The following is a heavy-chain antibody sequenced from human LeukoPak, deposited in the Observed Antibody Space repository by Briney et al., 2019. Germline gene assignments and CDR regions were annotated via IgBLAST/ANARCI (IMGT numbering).Heavy chain of an antibody. CDR1: GGSISNYY. CDR3: ARRSTSGYYYFDY. V-gene: IGHV4-59*01. CDR2: IYYSGTT. J-gene: IGHJ4*02. D-gene: IGHD2-2*01. Sequence: SETLSLTCTVSGGSISNYYWSWIRQPPGKGLEWIGCIYYSGTTDYNPSLKSRVTISVDTSKNQFSLSLSSVTAADAAVYYCARRSTSGYYYFDYWGQGTRVTVSS.